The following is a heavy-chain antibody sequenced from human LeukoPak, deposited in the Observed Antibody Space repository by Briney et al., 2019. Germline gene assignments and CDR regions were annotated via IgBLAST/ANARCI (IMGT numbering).Heavy chain of an antibody. D-gene: IGHD3-3*01. V-gene: IGHV4-39*07. CDR2: IYYSGST. CDR1: GGSISSSSYY. J-gene: IGHJ4*02. Sequence: PSETLSLTCTVSGGSISSSSYYWGWIRQPPGKGLEWIGSIYYSGSTYYNPSLKSRVTISVDTSKNQFSLKLSSVTAADTAVYYCARDGRYDFWSGAYYFDYWGQGTLVTVSS. CDR3: ARDGRYDFWSGAYYFDY.